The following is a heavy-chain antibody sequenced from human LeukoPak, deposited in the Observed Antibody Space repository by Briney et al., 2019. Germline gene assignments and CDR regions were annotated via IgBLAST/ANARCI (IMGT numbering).Heavy chain of an antibody. CDR2: IYPGGSDT. Sequence: GESLKISCQGSGYSFTSYWIGWVRQMPGKGLEWMGIIYPGGSDTRYSTSFQGQVTISADKSSSTAYLQWSSLKASDTAMYYCARQPPSTRSSSFNWFDPWGQGTLVTVSS. CDR1: GYSFTSYW. J-gene: IGHJ5*02. CDR3: ARQPPSTRSSSFNWFDP. V-gene: IGHV5-51*01. D-gene: IGHD6-13*01.